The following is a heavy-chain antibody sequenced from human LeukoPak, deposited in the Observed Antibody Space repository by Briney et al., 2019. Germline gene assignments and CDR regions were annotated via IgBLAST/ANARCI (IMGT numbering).Heavy chain of an antibody. CDR3: ARIDLYYYDSSGYYYSY. J-gene: IGHJ4*02. Sequence: KPGGSLRLSCAASGLSFSSSGMNWVRQAPGKGLEWVSSISSSSSYIYYADSVKGRFTISRDNAKNSLYLQMNSLRAEDTAVYYCARIDLYYYDSSGYYYSYWGQGTLVTVSS. CDR1: GLSFSSSG. D-gene: IGHD3-22*01. CDR2: ISSSSSYI. V-gene: IGHV3-21*01.